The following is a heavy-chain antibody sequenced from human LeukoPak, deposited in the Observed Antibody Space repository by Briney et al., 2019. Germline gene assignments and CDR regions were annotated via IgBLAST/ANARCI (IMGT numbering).Heavy chain of an antibody. Sequence: ASVKVSCKASGYTFTSYAMHWVRQAPGQRLEWMGWINAGNGNTKYSQKFQGRVTITRDTSASTAYMELSSLRSEDTAVYYCARGNSWVGSGYLYYYYGMDVWGQGTTVTVSS. CDR2: INAGNGNT. J-gene: IGHJ6*02. V-gene: IGHV1-3*01. CDR1: GYTFTSYA. D-gene: IGHD3-3*01. CDR3: ARGNSWVGSGYLYYYYGMDV.